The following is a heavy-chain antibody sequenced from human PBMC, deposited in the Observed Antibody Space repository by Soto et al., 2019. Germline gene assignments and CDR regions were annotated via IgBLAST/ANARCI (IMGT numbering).Heavy chain of an antibody. CDR1: GGTFSNYA. V-gene: IGHV1-69*06. CDR3: ARESGMAMPSSLEVVTAIDWFDP. CDR2: IIPIFGPA. D-gene: IGHD2-21*02. Sequence: QLVQSGAEVKKPGSSVKVSCKASGGTFSNYAISWVRQAPGQGLEWMGGIIPIFGPANYAQKFQGRVTITADKSTSTAYMELSSLRSEDTAVYYCARESGMAMPSSLEVVTAIDWFDPWGQGTLVTVSS. J-gene: IGHJ5*02.